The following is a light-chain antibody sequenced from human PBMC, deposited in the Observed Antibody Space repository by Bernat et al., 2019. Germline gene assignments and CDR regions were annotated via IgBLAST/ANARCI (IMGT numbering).Light chain of an antibody. CDR2: GAS. CDR3: QQYNNWPPIT. V-gene: IGKV3-15*01. CDR1: QNISSH. J-gene: IGKJ5*01. Sequence: EKVMTQSPATLSVSPGERATLSCRASQNISSHLAWYQQKPGQAPRLLIHGASTRATGIPARFSGSGSGTEFTLTISDLQSEDSAIYYCQQYNNWPPITFGQGTRLESK.